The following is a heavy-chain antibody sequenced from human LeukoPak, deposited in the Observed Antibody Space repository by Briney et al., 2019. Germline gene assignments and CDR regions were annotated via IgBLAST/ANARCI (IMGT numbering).Heavy chain of an antibody. CDR3: ARDPIGSRWPYYFDY. J-gene: IGHJ4*02. V-gene: IGHV1-3*01. CDR2: INAGNGNT. D-gene: IGHD6-13*01. Sequence: ASVKVSCKASGYTFTTYAMHWVRQAPGQRLEWLGWINAGNGNTKYSQKFQARVTITRDTSASTAYMELSSLRSEDTAVYYCARDPIGSRWPYYFDYWGQGTLVTVSS. CDR1: GYTFTTYA.